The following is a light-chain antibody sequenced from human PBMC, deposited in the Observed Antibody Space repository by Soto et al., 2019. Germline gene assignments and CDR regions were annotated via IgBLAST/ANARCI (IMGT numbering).Light chain of an antibody. Sequence: QSVLTQPPSASGTPGQRVTISCSGSSSNIGSNTVNWYQQLPGTAPKLLIYSNNQRPSGVPDRFSGSKSGTSASLAISGLQSEDESDYYCAAWDDSLNGRYVFGPVTEVTDL. CDR3: AAWDDSLNGRYV. CDR1: SSNIGSNT. V-gene: IGLV1-44*01. J-gene: IGLJ1*01. CDR2: SNN.